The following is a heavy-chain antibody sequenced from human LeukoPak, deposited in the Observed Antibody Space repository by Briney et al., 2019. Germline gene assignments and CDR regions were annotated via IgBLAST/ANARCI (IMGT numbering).Heavy chain of an antibody. Sequence: ASVKVSCKASGYSFTGYYIHWVRQAPGQGLEWMGWINPNTGATNYAQNFQGRVTMTRNTSISTAYMELSSLRSEDTAVYYCARDSSGWYHWFDPWGQGTLVTVSS. CDR1: GYSFTGYY. CDR2: INPNTGAT. CDR3: ARDSSGWYHWFDP. D-gene: IGHD6-19*01. J-gene: IGHJ5*02. V-gene: IGHV1-2*02.